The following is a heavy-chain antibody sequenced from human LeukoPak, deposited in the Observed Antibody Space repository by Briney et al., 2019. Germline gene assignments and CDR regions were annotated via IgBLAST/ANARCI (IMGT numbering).Heavy chain of an antibody. Sequence: SETLSLTCTVSDGSINSYYWNWIRQPPGKGLEWIGYIYYSGTTNYNPSLKSRVTISVDTSKNQFSLKLSSVTAADTAVYYCARDPGGDSGSYYYWFDPWGQGTLVTVSS. D-gene: IGHD3-10*01. CDR3: ARDPGGDSGSYYYWFDP. CDR2: IYYSGTT. V-gene: IGHV4-59*01. J-gene: IGHJ5*02. CDR1: DGSINSYY.